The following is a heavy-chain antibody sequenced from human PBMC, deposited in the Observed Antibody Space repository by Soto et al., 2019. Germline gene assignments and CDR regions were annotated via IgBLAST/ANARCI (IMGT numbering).Heavy chain of an antibody. CDR1: GFIFSTYG. V-gene: IGHV3-23*01. J-gene: IGHJ4*02. Sequence: EVQLLESGGGLVQPGGSLRLSCAASGFIFSTYGMSWVRQAPGKGLEWVSGVRGNGGTAYYAVSVKGRFSISRDNSKNTLYLQMNSLRAEDTAVYYCAKEEKHLGYYLDYWGQGTLVTVSS. CDR3: AKEEKHLGYYLDY. CDR2: VRGNGGTA. D-gene: IGHD1-26*01.